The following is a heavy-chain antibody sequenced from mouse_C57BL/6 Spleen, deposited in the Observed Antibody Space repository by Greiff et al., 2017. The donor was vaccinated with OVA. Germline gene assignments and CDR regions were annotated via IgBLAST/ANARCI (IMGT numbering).Heavy chain of an antibody. D-gene: IGHD1-1*01. Sequence: EVQLMESGEGLVKPGGSLKLSCAASGFTFSSYAMSWVRQTPEKRLEWVAYISSGGDYIYYADTVKGRFTISRDNARNTLYLQMSSLKSEDTAMYYCTREGFITTVVATRYFDVWGTGTTVTVSS. CDR1: GFTFSSYA. CDR3: TREGFITTVVATRYFDV. CDR2: ISSGGDYI. V-gene: IGHV5-9-1*02. J-gene: IGHJ1*03.